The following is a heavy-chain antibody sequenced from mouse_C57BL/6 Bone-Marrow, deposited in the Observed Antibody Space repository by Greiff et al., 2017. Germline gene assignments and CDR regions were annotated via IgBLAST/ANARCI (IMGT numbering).Heavy chain of an antibody. CDR3: ARSPLRGY. CDR1: GFNIKDYY. CDR2: IGPEDGEN. J-gene: IGHJ2*01. Sequence: VQLKQSGAELVKPGGSVKYSCTASGFNIKDYYMHWVQQTTEKGLEWIGRIGPEDGENKYAPKFQGKATITADTSSNTACLQLSSLTSEDTAVSYCARSPLRGYWGQGTTLTVSS. V-gene: IGHV14-2*01.